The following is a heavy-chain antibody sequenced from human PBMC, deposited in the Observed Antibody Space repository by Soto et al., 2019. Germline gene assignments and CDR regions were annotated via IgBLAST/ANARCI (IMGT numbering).Heavy chain of an antibody. Sequence: ASVKVSCKASGYTFTVYYMHWVRQAPGQGLEWMGWINPNSGGTNYAQKFQGWVTMTRDTSISTAYMELSRLRSDDTAVYYCARDPGGSHPWKPYFDYWGQGTLVTVSS. CDR2: INPNSGGT. CDR3: ARDPGGSHPWKPYFDY. D-gene: IGHD1-26*01. V-gene: IGHV1-2*04. J-gene: IGHJ4*02. CDR1: GYTFTVYY.